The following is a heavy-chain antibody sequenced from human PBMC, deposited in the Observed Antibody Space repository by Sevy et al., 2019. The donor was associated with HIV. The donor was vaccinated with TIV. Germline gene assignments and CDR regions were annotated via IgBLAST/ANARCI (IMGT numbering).Heavy chain of an antibody. D-gene: IGHD2-21*02. J-gene: IGHJ4*02. CDR1: RGTFSNYG. Sequence: ASVKVSCKASRGTFSNYGISWVRQAPGQGLEWVGWIVPFFGTANYAQKVQGRVTITTDESTSTAYMELGSLRSEDTAVYFCARGNAVTARGDYFDSWGQGTLVTVSS. CDR3: ARGNAVTARGDYFDS. CDR2: IVPFFGTA. V-gene: IGHV1-69*05.